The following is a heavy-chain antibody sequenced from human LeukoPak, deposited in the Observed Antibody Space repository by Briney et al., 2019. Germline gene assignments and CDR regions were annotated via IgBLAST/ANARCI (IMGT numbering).Heavy chain of an antibody. CDR1: GFTFNSYS. D-gene: IGHD4-11*01. CDR2: IDGYSRTI. J-gene: IGHJ4*02. CDR3: ARMPLEIVTNFLDS. V-gene: IGHV3-48*04. Sequence: PGGSLRLFCAASGFTFNSYSRNWVPQTPGKGLEWVSYIDGYSRTIHYADSVKGRFTISRDNAKNSLYLQMNTLRAEDTAVYYCARMPLEIVTNFLDSWGQGTLVTVSS.